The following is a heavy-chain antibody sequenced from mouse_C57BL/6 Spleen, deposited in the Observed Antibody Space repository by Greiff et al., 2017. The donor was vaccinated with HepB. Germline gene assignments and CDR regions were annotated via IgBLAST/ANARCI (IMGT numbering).Heavy chain of an antibody. CDR3: ARNDYDENYAIDY. Sequence: EVQLQESGGGLVKPGGSLKLSCAASGFTFSDYGMHWVRQAPEKGLEWVAYISSGSSTIYYADTVKGRFTISRDNAKNTLFLQMTSLRSEDTAMYYCARNDYDENYAIDYWGQGTSVTVSS. J-gene: IGHJ4*01. V-gene: IGHV5-17*01. D-gene: IGHD2-4*01. CDR2: ISSGSSTI. CDR1: GFTFSDYG.